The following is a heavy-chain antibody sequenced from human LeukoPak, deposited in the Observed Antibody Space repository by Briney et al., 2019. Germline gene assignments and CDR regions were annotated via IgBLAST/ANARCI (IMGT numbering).Heavy chain of an antibody. J-gene: IGHJ4*02. CDR1: GFTFDDYA. Sequence: GGYLRLSCAASGFTFDDYAMHWVRQAPGKGLEWVSGISWNSGSIGYADSVKGRFTISRDNAKNSLYLQMNSLRAEDTALYYCAKDKTGATSFDYWGQGTLVTVSS. CDR2: ISWNSGSI. V-gene: IGHV3-9*01. D-gene: IGHD1-7*01. CDR3: AKDKTGATSFDY.